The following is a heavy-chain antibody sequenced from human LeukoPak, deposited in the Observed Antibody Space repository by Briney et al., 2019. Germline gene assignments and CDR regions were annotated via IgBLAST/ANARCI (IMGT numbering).Heavy chain of an antibody. CDR2: ISAYNGNT. J-gene: IGHJ6*03. D-gene: IGHD3-3*01. Sequence: ASVKVSCKASGYTFTSYGISWVRQAPGRGLEWMGWISAYNGNTNYAQKLQGRVTMTTDTSTSTAYMELRSLRSDDTAVYYCARRMQATYDFWSGYYTVDYYYYMDVWGKGTTVTVSS. CDR1: GYTFTSYG. V-gene: IGHV1-18*01. CDR3: ARRMQATYDFWSGYYTVDYYYYMDV.